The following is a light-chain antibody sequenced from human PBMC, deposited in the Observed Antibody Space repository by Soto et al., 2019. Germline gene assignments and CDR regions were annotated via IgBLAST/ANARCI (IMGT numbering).Light chain of an antibody. Sequence: DIQMTQSPSTLSASVGDRVTITCRASQSISSWLAWYQQKPGKAPKLLIYKASSLESGVPSRFSGSGSGTEFTLTSSSLQPDDFATYYCQQYNSYWTFGQGTKVELK. CDR3: QQYNSYWT. V-gene: IGKV1-5*03. CDR1: QSISSW. CDR2: KAS. J-gene: IGKJ1*01.